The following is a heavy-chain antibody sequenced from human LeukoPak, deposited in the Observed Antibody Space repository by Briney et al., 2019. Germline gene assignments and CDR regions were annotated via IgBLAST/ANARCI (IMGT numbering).Heavy chain of an antibody. Sequence: ASVKVSCEVSGYTLTELSMHWVRQAPGKGLEWMGGFDPEDGETIYAQKFQGRVTMTEDTSTDTAYMELSSLRAEDTAVYYCARDRRPTMVRGVTRDAFDIWGQGTMVTVSS. J-gene: IGHJ3*02. D-gene: IGHD3-10*01. CDR2: FDPEDGET. V-gene: IGHV1-24*01. CDR1: GYTLTELS. CDR3: ARDRRPTMVRGVTRDAFDI.